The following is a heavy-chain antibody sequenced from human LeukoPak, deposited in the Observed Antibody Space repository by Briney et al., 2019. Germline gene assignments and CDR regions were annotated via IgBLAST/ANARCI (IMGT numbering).Heavy chain of an antibody. Sequence: ASVKVSCKASGYHFLGCGISWVRQAPGQGLEWMAWISAYNGNTNFAQKFQGRVSMTTDTSTTTAYMELRSLNFDDTAVYYCARFRCWNCLRDFYYMDVWGEGTTVTVSS. J-gene: IGHJ6*03. D-gene: IGHD1-7*01. CDR3: ARFRCWNCLRDFYYMDV. CDR1: GYHFLGCG. V-gene: IGHV1-18*01. CDR2: ISAYNGNT.